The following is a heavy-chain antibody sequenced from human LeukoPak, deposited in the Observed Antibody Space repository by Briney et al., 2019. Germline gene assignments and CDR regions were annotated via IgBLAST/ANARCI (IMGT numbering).Heavy chain of an antibody. D-gene: IGHD3-9*01. V-gene: IGHV1-69*13. J-gene: IGHJ6*04. CDR2: IIPIFGTA. CDR1: GGTFSSYA. Sequence: SVKVSCKASGGTFSSYAISWVRQAPGQGLEWMGGIIPIFGTANYAQKFQGRVTITADESTSTAYMELSSLRSEDTAVYYCARAIRYFDWLLPFGMDVWGKGTTDTVSS. CDR3: ARAIRYFDWLLPFGMDV.